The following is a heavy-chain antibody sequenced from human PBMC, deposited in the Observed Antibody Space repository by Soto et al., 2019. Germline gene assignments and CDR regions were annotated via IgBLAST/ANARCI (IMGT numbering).Heavy chain of an antibody. CDR2: INGGNDNT. CDR3: ARPHYCTSSTSCYHAFDI. V-gene: IGHV1-3*01. CDR1: GYTLTNYA. D-gene: IGHD2-2*01. J-gene: IGHJ3*02. Sequence: ASVKVSCKASGYTLTNYAMHWVRQAPGQRLEWMGWINGGNDNTKYSQKFQGRVTITRDTSASTAYMELSSLRSEDTAVYYCARPHYCTSSTSCYHAFDIWGQGTMVTVS.